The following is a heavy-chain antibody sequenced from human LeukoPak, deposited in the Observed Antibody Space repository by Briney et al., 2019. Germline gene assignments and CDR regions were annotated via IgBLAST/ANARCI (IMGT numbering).Heavy chain of an antibody. J-gene: IGHJ4*02. CDR2: IRSTGDST. CDR3: AKRIQSAMATGY. Sequence: GGSLRLSCAASGFTFSGYAITWVRQAPGKGLEWVSSIRSTGDSTFYADSVKGRFTISRDNSKNTVYLLMNSLRTEDTAVYYCAKRIQSAMATGYWGQGTLVTVSS. V-gene: IGHV3-23*01. CDR1: GFTFSGYA. D-gene: IGHD5-18*01.